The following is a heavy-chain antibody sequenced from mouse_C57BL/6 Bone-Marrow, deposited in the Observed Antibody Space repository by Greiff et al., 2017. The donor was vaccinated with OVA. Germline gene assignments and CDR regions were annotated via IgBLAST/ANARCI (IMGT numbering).Heavy chain of an antibody. CDR1: GFSLSTSGMG. CDR2: IYWDDDK. J-gene: IGHJ2*01. CDR3: ARRGSYYYGSFDY. Sequence: QVTLKESGPGILQSSQTLSLTCSFSGFSLSTSGMGVSWIRQPSGQGLEWLAHIYWDDDKRHNPSLKSRLTISKDTSRNQVFLNITSVDTADTATYYFARRGSYYYGSFDYWGQGTTLTVSS. D-gene: IGHD1-1*01. V-gene: IGHV8-12*01.